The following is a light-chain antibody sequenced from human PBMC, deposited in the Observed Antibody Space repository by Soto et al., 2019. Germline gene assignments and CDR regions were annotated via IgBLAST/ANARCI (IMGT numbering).Light chain of an antibody. V-gene: IGKV3-20*01. CDR3: QQYHSSPRT. CDR2: HTS. J-gene: IGKJ1*01. CDR1: QSVSSN. Sequence: SELKQSPGTLSLSPGERATLSCRASQSVSSNLAWYQQRPGQAPRLLIYHTSNRATGIPDRFSASGSGTDFTLTISRLEPEDFAVYYCQQYHSSPRTFGQGTKVDIK.